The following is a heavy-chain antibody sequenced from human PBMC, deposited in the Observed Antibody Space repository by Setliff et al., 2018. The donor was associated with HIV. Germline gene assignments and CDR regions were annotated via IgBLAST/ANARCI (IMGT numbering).Heavy chain of an antibody. CDR3: ARGISRDSSGYYRDEYFQH. CDR1: GYTFKTYG. V-gene: IGHV1-18*01. D-gene: IGHD3-22*01. Sequence: ASVKVSCKASGYTFKTYGISWVRQAPGQGLEWMGWISPYNGDTRYAHKFQGRVTLTTDTTTNTAYMEVRTLRSDDTAVYYCARGISRDSSGYYRDEYFQHWGQGTLVTVSS. CDR2: ISPYNGDT. J-gene: IGHJ1*01.